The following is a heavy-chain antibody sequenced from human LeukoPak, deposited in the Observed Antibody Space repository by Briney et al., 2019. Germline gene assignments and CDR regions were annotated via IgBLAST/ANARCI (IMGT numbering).Heavy chain of an antibody. CDR3: ARAGDSSSWSSVGFDY. Sequence: SVKVSFKASGGTFSTDAISWVRQAPGQGLDWMGWIIPICGTTNYAQEFQGRVTITADESTSTAYMELSRLRSEDTAVYYCARAGDSSSWSSVGFDYWGQGTLVT. CDR2: IIPICGTT. J-gene: IGHJ4*02. D-gene: IGHD6-13*01. V-gene: IGHV1-69*13. CDR1: GGTFSTDA.